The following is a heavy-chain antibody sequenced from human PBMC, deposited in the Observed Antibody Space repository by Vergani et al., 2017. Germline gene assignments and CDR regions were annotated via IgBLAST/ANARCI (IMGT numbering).Heavy chain of an antibody. J-gene: IGHJ6*02. CDR2: IIPIFGTA. V-gene: IGHV1-69*13. CDR3: AGVQCRSTSCYGIYYYGMDV. CDR1: GGTFSSYA. D-gene: IGHD2-2*01. Sequence: QVQLVQSGAEVKKPGSSVKVSCKASGGTFSSYAISWVRQAPGQGLEWMGRIIPIFGTANYAQKFQGRVTITADESTSTAYMELSSLRSEDTAVYYCAGVQCRSTSCYGIYYYGMDVWGQGTTVTVSS.